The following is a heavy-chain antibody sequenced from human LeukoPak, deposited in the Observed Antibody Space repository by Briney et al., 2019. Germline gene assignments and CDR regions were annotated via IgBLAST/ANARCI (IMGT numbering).Heavy chain of an antibody. CDR3: ARALGGGYSSGWYYFDY. CDR1: GYSISSGYY. V-gene: IGHV4-38-2*01. J-gene: IGHJ4*02. CDR2: IYHSGST. Sequence: SETLSLTCAVSGYSISSGYYWGWIRQPPGKGLEWIGSIYHSGSTYYNPSLKSRVTISVDPSKNQFSLKLSSVTAADTAVYYCARALGGGYSSGWYYFDYWGQGTLVTVSS. D-gene: IGHD6-19*01.